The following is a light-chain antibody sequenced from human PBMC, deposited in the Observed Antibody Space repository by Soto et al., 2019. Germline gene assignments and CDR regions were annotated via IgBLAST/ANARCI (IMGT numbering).Light chain of an antibody. CDR3: QQYYSTPRT. CDR1: QSVLYSSNNKNY. Sequence: DIVMTQSPDSLAVSLGERATINCKSSQSVLYSSNNKNYLAWYQQKPGQPPKLLIYWASTRESGVPDRFSGSGSRTDFTLTISSLQAEDVAFYYCQQYYSTPRTFGQGTKVEIK. J-gene: IGKJ1*01. CDR2: WAS. V-gene: IGKV4-1*01.